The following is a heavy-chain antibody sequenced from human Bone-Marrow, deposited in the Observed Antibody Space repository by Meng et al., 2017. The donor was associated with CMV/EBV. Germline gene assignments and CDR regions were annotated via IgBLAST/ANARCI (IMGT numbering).Heavy chain of an antibody. CDR2: INSDGSST. V-gene: IGHV3-74*01. D-gene: IGHD1-26*01. Sequence: GGSLRLSCAASGFTFSSYWMHWVRQAPGKGLVWVSRINSDGSSTSYADSVKGRFTISRDNAKNTLYLQMNSLRAEDTAVYYCARAIVGATLDAFDIWGEGTMVTSSS. J-gene: IGHJ3*02. CDR1: GFTFSSYW. CDR3: ARAIVGATLDAFDI.